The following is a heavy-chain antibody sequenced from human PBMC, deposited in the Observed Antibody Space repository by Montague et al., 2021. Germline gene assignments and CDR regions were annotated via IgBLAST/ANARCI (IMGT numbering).Heavy chain of an antibody. D-gene: IGHD4-23*01. CDR1: GFILTTYG. CDR3: VRDLEGGNNLDC. V-gene: IGHV3-48*02. CDR2: ISSSSTFI. Sequence: SLRLSCAGSGFILTTYGMNWVRQAPGKGLEWVSYISSSSTFINYVDSVRGRFTIFRDNAKNTVYLQMNSLRDEDTAMYYCVRDLEGGNNLDCWGQGTLVTVSS. J-gene: IGHJ4*02.